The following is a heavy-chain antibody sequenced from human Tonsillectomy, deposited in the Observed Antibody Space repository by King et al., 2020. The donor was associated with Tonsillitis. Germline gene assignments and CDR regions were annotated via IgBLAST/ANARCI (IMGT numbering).Heavy chain of an antibody. D-gene: IGHD7-27*01. Sequence: VQLVESGGGLVQPGGSLRLSCAASGFTFSSYAMSWVRQAPGKGLEWVSAISGAGGKTNYADSVKGRFTISRDNSKNTLYLQMNSLRAEDTAVYYYAKANWGFDAFDIWGQGTMVTVSS. J-gene: IGHJ3*02. V-gene: IGHV3-23*04. CDR1: GFTFSSYA. CDR2: ISGAGGKT. CDR3: AKANWGFDAFDI.